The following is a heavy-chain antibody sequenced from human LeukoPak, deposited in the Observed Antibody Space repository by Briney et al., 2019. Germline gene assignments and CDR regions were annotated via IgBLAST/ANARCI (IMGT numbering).Heavy chain of an antibody. D-gene: IGHD3-10*02. Sequence: GGSLRHSCAASGFTFSSYAMSWVRQAPGKGLEWVSAISGSGGSTYYADSVKGRFTISRDNSKNTLYLQMNSLRAEDTAVYYCAKDLGSGSYYDYWGQGTLVTVSS. J-gene: IGHJ4*02. CDR3: AKDLGSGSYYDY. CDR2: ISGSGGST. CDR1: GFTFSSYA. V-gene: IGHV3-23*01.